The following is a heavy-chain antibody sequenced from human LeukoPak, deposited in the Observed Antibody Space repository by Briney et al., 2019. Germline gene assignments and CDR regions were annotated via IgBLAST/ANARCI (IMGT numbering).Heavy chain of an antibody. CDR2: IYSSGST. V-gene: IGHV4-59*01. Sequence: SETLSLTCAVSGGSISSYYWSWIRQPPGKGLEWIGYIYSSGSTNYNPCLKSRVTISLDTSKNQFSLRLSSVTAADTAVYYCARDRRRGLLEWDFDLWGRGTLVTVSS. D-gene: IGHD1-1*01. CDR3: ARDRRRGLLEWDFDL. J-gene: IGHJ2*01. CDR1: GGSISSYY.